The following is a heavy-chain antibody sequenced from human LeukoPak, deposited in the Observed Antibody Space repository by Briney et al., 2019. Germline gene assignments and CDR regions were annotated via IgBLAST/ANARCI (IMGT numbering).Heavy chain of an antibody. CDR3: ARDLDIAVAGTLDY. V-gene: IGHV1-2*02. CDR2: INPNSDGT. D-gene: IGHD6-19*01. J-gene: IGHJ4*02. CDR1: GYTFTGYY. Sequence: GASVNVSCKASGYTFTGYYMHWVRQAPGQGLGWMGWINPNSDGTDYAKKFQGRVSMTRDTSISTTYIEQSRLRSDDTAVYYCARDLDIAVAGTLDYWGEGTLVTVSS.